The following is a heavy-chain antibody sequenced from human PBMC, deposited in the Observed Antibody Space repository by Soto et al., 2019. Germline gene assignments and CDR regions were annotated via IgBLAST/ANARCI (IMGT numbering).Heavy chain of an antibody. CDR2: IYYSGST. CDR3: ARRDTLGYCSGGSCYKGVDFDI. V-gene: IGHV4-59*08. J-gene: IGHJ3*02. Sequence: SETLSLTCTVSGGSISSYYWSWIRQPPGKGLEWIGYIYYSGSTNYNPSLKSRVTISVDTSKNQFSLKLSSVTAADTAVYYCARRDTLGYCSGGSCYKGVDFDIWGQGTMVTVSS. CDR1: GGSISSYY. D-gene: IGHD2-15*01.